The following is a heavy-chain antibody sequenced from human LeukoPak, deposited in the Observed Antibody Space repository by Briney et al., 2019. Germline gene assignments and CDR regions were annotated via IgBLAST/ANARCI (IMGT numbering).Heavy chain of an antibody. V-gene: IGHV3-21*01. CDR3: AREATIEEHVDY. CDR2: ISSSSSYI. J-gene: IGHJ4*02. Sequence: PGGSLRLSCAASGFTFSSYSMNWVRQAPGKGLGWVSSISSSSSYIYYADSVKGRFTTSRDNAKNSLYLQMTSRRAEDTAVYYCAREATIEEHVDYWGQGTLVTVSS. D-gene: IGHD5-12*01. CDR1: GFTFSSYS.